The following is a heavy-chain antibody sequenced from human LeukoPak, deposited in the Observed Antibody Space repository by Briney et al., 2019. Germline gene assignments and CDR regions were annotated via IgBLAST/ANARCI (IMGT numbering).Heavy chain of an antibody. V-gene: IGHV4-39*01. Sequence: SETLSLTCTVSGASISSSSYYWGWIRQPPGKGLEWIGSIYYSGSTYYNPSLKSRVTISVDTAKNQFSLKLSSVTAADTAVYYCARISMVRGVIITTYYFDNWGQGTLVTVSS. CDR2: IYYSGST. CDR1: GASISSSSYY. D-gene: IGHD3-10*01. CDR3: ARISMVRGVIITTYYFDN. J-gene: IGHJ4*02.